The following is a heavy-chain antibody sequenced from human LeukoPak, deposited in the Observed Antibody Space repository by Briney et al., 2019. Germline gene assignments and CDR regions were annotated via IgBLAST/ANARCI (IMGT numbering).Heavy chain of an antibody. D-gene: IGHD3/OR15-3a*01. CDR1: GGSISSYY. CDR3: ARQTGSGLFILP. V-gene: IGHV4-59*08. J-gene: IGHJ4*02. CDR2: IYYSGST. Sequence: SETLSLTCTVSGGSISSYYWSWIRQPPGKGLEWIGYIYYSGSTNYNPSLKSRVTISVDTSKNRFSLKLTSVTAADTAVYYCARQTGSGLFILPGGQGTLVTVSS.